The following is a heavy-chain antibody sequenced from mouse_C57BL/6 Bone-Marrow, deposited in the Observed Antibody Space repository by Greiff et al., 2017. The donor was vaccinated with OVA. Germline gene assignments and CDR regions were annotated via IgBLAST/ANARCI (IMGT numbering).Heavy chain of an antibody. CDR3: ARPHYYGKSCFAY. CDR1: GFTFSSYG. J-gene: IGHJ2*01. V-gene: IGHV5-6*01. CDR2: ISSGGSYT. D-gene: IGHD1-1*01. Sequence: EVQLVESGGDLVKPGGSLKLTCAASGFTFSSYGMSWVRQTPDKRLEWVATISSGGSYTYYPASVKGRFTISRDNAKNTLYLQMSSLKSADTAMYYCARPHYYGKSCFAYWGLGTTLSVSS.